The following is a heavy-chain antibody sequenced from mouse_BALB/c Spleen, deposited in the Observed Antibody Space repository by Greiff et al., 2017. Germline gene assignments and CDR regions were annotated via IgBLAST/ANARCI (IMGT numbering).Heavy chain of an antibody. CDR3: ARRSYRYDEYYFDY. CDR2: ISYSGST. J-gene: IGHJ2*01. CDR1: GDSITSCY. D-gene: IGHD2-14*01. Sequence: EVKLMESGPSLVKPSQTLSLTCSVTGDSITSCYWNWIRKFPGNKLEYMGYISYSGSTYYNPSLKSRISITRDTSKNQYYLQLNSVTTEDTATYYCARRSYRYDEYYFDYWGQGTTLTVSS. V-gene: IGHV3-8*02.